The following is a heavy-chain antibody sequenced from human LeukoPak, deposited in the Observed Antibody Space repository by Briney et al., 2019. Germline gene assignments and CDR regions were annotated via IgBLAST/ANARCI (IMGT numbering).Heavy chain of an antibody. Sequence: GGSLRLSCAASGFTFSSYSMNWVRQAPGKGLEWVSSISSSSSYIYYADSVKGRFTISRDNAKNSLYLQMNSLRAEDTAVYYCARSARWYEIYYYYMDVWGKGTTVTISS. CDR3: ARSARWYEIYYYYMDV. CDR1: GFTFSSYS. J-gene: IGHJ6*03. V-gene: IGHV3-21*01. D-gene: IGHD6-13*01. CDR2: ISSSSSYI.